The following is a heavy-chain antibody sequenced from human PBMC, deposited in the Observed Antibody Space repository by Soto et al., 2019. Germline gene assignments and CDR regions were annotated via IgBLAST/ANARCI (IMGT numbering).Heavy chain of an antibody. Sequence: PGESLKISGKGSGYSFTRYWIGWVRQMPGKGLEWMGIIYTGDSDTRYSPSFQGQVTISADKSISTAYLQWSSLKASDTALYYCARHTWSSGSPAAFDYWGQGTLVTVSS. J-gene: IGHJ4*02. D-gene: IGHD1-26*01. V-gene: IGHV5-51*01. CDR3: ARHTWSSGSPAAFDY. CDR2: IYTGDSDT. CDR1: GYSFTRYW.